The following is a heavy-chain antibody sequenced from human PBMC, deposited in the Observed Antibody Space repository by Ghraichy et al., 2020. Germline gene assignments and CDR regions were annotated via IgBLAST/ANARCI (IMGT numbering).Heavy chain of an antibody. V-gene: IGHV1-46*01. Sequence: ASVKVSCKASGYTFTSYYIHWLRQAPGQGLEWMGIINPSGGSATYAQRFQGRVTMTRDTSTNTVYMGLSSLRSEDTAVFYCARHEGSGWFFNYWGQGTLVTVSS. CDR2: INPSGGSA. D-gene: IGHD6-19*01. CDR3: ARHEGSGWFFNY. CDR1: GYTFTSYY. J-gene: IGHJ4*02.